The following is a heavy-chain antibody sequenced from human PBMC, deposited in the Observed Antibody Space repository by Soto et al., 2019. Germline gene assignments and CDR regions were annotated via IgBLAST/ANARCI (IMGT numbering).Heavy chain of an antibody. CDR2: INSDGSST. V-gene: IGHV3-74*01. CDR1: GFTFSSYW. CDR3: ARSDSSSWYAYCMDV. Sequence: GGSLRLSCAASGFTFSSYWMHWVRQAPGKGLVWVSRINSDGSSTSYADSVKGRFTISRDNAKNTLYLQMNSLRAEDTAVYYCARSDSSSWYAYCMDVWGQGTTVTGSS. J-gene: IGHJ6*02. D-gene: IGHD6-13*01.